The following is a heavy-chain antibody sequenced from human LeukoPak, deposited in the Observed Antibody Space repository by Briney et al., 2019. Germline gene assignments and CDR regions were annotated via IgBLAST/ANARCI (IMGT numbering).Heavy chain of an antibody. V-gene: IGHV4-31*03. CDR1: GGSISRGGYY. CDR2: IYYSGST. J-gene: IGHJ4*02. D-gene: IGHD3-22*01. Sequence: SQTLSLTCTVSGGSISRGGYYWSWTRHLPGKGLEWIGYIYYSGSTYYNPSLKSRVTISVDTSKNQFSLELSSVTAADTAVYYCGTYDSSGYYLVYWGQGTLVTVSS. CDR3: GTYDSSGYYLVY.